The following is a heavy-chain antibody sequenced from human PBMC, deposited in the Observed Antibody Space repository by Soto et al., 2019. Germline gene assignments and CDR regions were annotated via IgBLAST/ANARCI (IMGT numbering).Heavy chain of an antibody. D-gene: IGHD6-13*01. Sequence: GGSLRLSCAASGFTFSSYWMSWVRQAPGKGLEWVANIKQDGSEKYYVDSVKGRFTISRDNSKKSLYLQMNSLRAEDTAVYYCARDAAAAVAAFDYWGQGTLVTVSS. CDR1: GFTFSSYW. V-gene: IGHV3-7*01. J-gene: IGHJ4*02. CDR3: ARDAAAAVAAFDY. CDR2: IKQDGSEK.